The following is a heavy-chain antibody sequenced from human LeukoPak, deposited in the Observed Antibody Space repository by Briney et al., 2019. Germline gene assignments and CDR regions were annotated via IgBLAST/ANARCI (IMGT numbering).Heavy chain of an antibody. D-gene: IGHD5-12*01. J-gene: IGHJ4*02. CDR1: GFTFSNYA. V-gene: IGHV3-48*04. Sequence: PGGSLRLSCAASGFTFSNYAMTWVRQAPGKGLEWISYISSSSDTIYYADSVRGRFTISRDNAKNSLYLQMNSLRAEDTAVYYCARDLISGYGKDYWGQGTLVTVSS. CDR3: ARDLISGYGKDY. CDR2: ISSSSDTI.